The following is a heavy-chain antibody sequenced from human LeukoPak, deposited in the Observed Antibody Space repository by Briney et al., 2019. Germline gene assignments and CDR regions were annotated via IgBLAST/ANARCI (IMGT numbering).Heavy chain of an antibody. Sequence: GGSLRLSCAASGFTFSSYSMNWVRQAPGKGLEWVSSISSSSSYIYYADSVKGRFTISRDNAKNSLYLQMNSLRAEDTAVYYCARGGTEYCSGGSCAFDYWGQGTLVTVSS. V-gene: IGHV3-21*01. CDR1: GFTFSSYS. D-gene: IGHD2-15*01. J-gene: IGHJ4*02. CDR3: ARGGTEYCSGGSCAFDY. CDR2: ISSSSSYI.